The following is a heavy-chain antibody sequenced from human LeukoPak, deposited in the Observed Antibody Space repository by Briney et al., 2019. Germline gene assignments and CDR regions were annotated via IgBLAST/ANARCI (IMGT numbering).Heavy chain of an antibody. V-gene: IGHV4-38-2*02. CDR2: IDHSGST. CDR1: GYSTSSGYY. CDR3: ARAPHFFDTSGSRYYFDY. D-gene: IGHD3-22*01. J-gene: IGHJ4*02. Sequence: PSETLSLTCTVSGYSTSSGYYWGWIRQPPGKGLEWIGSIDHSGSTYYNPSLKSRVTVSVDTSKNHFSLKLSSVTAADTAVYYCARAPHFFDTSGSRYYFDYWGQGALVTVSS.